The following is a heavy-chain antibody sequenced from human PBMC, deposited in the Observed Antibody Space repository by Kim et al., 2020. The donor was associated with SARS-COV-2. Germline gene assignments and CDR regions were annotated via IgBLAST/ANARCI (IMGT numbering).Heavy chain of an antibody. CDR2: IIPIFGTA. J-gene: IGHJ6*02. V-gene: IGHV1-69*13. D-gene: IGHD5-18*01. Sequence: SVKVSCKASGGTFSSYAISWVRQAPGQGLEWMGGIIPIFGTANYAQKFQGRVTITADESTSTAYMELSSLRSEDTAVYYCARMSGIQLWLTYLPTDYYYYYGMDVWGQGTTVTVSS. CDR1: GGTFSSYA. CDR3: ARMSGIQLWLTYLPTDYYYYYGMDV.